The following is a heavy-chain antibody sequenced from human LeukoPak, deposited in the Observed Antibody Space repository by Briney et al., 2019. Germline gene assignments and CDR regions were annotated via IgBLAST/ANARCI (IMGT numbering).Heavy chain of an antibody. CDR2: IYHSGST. Sequence: LRETLSLTCTVSGGSISSYYWSWIRQPPGKGLEWIGYIYHSGSTDYNPSLKSRVTISVDTSKSQFSLKLTSVTAADTAVYYRATLTTVVTAYYFDYWGQGTLVTVSS. J-gene: IGHJ4*02. D-gene: IGHD4-23*01. V-gene: IGHV4-4*09. CDR1: GGSISSYY. CDR3: ATLTTVVTAYYFDY.